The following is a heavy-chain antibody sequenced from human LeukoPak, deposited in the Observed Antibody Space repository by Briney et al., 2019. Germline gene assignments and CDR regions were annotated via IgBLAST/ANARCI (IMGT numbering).Heavy chain of an antibody. J-gene: IGHJ4*02. Sequence: ASVKVSCRASGYTFTTYLMHWVRQAPGQGLEWMGVINPSGGSSSYAQKFQGRLTMTRDTSTNTVYMELTSLRSEDTAVYYCAREVMDNLRFDYWGQGTLVTVSS. D-gene: IGHD1-14*01. V-gene: IGHV1-46*01. CDR3: AREVMDNLRFDY. CDR2: INPSGGSS. CDR1: GYTFTTYL.